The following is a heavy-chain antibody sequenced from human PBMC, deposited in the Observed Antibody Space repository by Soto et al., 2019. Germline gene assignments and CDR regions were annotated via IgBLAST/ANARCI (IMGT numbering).Heavy chain of an antibody. V-gene: IGHV3-30-3*01. D-gene: IGHD6-13*01. Sequence: GGSLRLSCAASGFTFSSYAMHWVRQAPGKGLEWVAVISYDGSNKYYADSVKGRFTISRDNSKDTLYLQMNSLRAEDTAVYYCAREGGKQQLVPHNWFDPWGQGTLVTVSS. J-gene: IGHJ5*02. CDR2: ISYDGSNK. CDR3: AREGGKQQLVPHNWFDP. CDR1: GFTFSSYA.